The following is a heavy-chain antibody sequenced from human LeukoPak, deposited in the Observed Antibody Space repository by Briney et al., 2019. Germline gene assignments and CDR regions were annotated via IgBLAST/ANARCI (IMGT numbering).Heavy chain of an antibody. D-gene: IGHD1-26*01. J-gene: IGHJ5*02. CDR1: GGSISSSSYY. V-gene: IGHV4-39*07. CDR3: AREGRGSYGHNWFDP. Sequence: SETLSLTCTVSGGSISSSSYYWGWIGQPPGKGLEWIGSIYYSGSTYYNPSLRSRVTISVDTSRIHFSLKLRSVTAADTAVYYCAREGRGSYGHNWFDPWGQGTLVTVSS. CDR2: IYYSGST.